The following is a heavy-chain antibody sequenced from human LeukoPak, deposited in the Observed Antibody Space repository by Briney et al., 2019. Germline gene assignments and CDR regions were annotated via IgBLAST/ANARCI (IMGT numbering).Heavy chain of an antibody. V-gene: IGHV1-69*04. CDR2: IIPILGIA. D-gene: IGHD1-26*01. Sequence: SVKVSCKASGGTFSSYAISWVRQAPGQGLEWMGRIIPILGIANYAQKFQGRVTITADKSTSTAYMELSSLRSEDTAVYYCARDRKYSGSYVDYWGQGTLVTASS. CDR3: ARDRKYSGSYVDY. J-gene: IGHJ4*02. CDR1: GGTFSSYA.